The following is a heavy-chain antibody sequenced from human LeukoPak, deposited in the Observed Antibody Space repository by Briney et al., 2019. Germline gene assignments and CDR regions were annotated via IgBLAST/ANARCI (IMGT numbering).Heavy chain of an antibody. V-gene: IGHV3-7*01. CDR3: AREAGGIGYYFDY. CDR2: IKQDGSEK. CDR1: GFTFSSYW. Sequence: GGSLRLSCAASGFTFSSYWMSWVRQARGKGLEGVANIKQDGSEKYYVDYVKGRFTISRDNAKNSLYLQMNSLRAEDTAVYYCAREAGGIGYYFDYWGQGTLVTVSS. J-gene: IGHJ4*02. D-gene: IGHD1-14*01.